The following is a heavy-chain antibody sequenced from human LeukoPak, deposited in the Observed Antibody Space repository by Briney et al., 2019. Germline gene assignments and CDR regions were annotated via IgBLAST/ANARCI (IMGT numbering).Heavy chain of an antibody. D-gene: IGHD6-13*01. CDR1: GFTVSSNY. CDR2: IYSGGST. CDR3: ARLEEAAGLTD. J-gene: IGHJ4*02. V-gene: IGHV3-66*04. Sequence: GGSLRLSCADSGFTVSSNYMSWVRQAPGKGLEWVSVIYSGGSTYYADSVKGRFTISRDNSKNTLYLQMNSLRAEDTAVYYCARLEEAAGLTDWGQGTLVTVSS.